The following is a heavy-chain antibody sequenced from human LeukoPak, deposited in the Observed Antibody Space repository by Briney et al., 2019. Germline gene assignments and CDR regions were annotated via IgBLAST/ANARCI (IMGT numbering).Heavy chain of an antibody. CDR3: ARSGLFLEWLPPSWFDP. J-gene: IGHJ5*02. V-gene: IGHV3-21*01. D-gene: IGHD3-3*01. Sequence: GGSLRLSCAASGFTFSSYSMNWVRQAPGKGLEWVSSISSSSSYIYYADSVKGRFTISRDNAKNSLYLQMNSLRAEDTAVYYCARSGLFLEWLPPSWFDPWGQGTLVTVSS. CDR1: GFTFSSYS. CDR2: ISSSSSYI.